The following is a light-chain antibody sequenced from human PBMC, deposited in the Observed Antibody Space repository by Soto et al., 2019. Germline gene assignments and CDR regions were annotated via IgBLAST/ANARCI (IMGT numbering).Light chain of an antibody. CDR1: SSDVGVFNY. V-gene: IGLV2-14*01. J-gene: IGLJ1*01. CDR3: SSYTTSSTYV. Sequence: QSALTQPASVSGSPGQSITISCTGTSSDVGVFNYVSWYQQHPGKAPTLIIYEVSNRPSGVSNRFSGSKSGNTASLTISGLQAEDEADYYCSSYTTSSTYVFGTGTRSPS. CDR2: EVS.